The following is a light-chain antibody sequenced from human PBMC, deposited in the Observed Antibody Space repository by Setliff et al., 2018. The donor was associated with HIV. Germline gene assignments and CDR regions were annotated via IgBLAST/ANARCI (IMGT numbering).Light chain of an antibody. CDR1: SSDVGSYNL. CDR2: EVS. CDR3: CSYAGSSTPYV. J-gene: IGLJ1*01. Sequence: QSVLIQPASVSGSPGQSITISCTGTSSDVGSYNLVSWYQQHPGKAPKLMIYEVSKRPSGFSNRISGSKSGNTASLTISGLQAEDEADYYCCSYAGSSTPYVFGTGTKVTVL. V-gene: IGLV2-23*02.